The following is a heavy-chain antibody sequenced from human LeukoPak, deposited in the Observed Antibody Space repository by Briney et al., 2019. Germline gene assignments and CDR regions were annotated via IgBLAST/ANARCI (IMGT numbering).Heavy chain of an antibody. D-gene: IGHD6-13*01. CDR2: INAGNGNT. Sequence: ASVKVSCKASGYTFTTYAMHWVRQAPGQRLEWMGWINAGNGNTKYSQKFQARVTITRDTSASTAYMELSSLRSEDTAVYYCARDPIGSRWPYYFDYWGQGTLVTVS. J-gene: IGHJ4*02. V-gene: IGHV1-3*01. CDR1: GYTFTTYA. CDR3: ARDPIGSRWPYYFDY.